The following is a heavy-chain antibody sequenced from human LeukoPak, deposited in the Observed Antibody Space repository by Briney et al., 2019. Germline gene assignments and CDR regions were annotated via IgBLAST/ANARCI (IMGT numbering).Heavy chain of an antibody. J-gene: IGHJ4*02. CDR3: ATGHSYGYDY. V-gene: IGHV3-74*01. CDR1: GLTFSAFW. CDR2: VKGDGRAT. Sequence: AGGSLRLSCAASGLTFSAFWMHWVRQPPGKGLVWVALVKGDGRATIYADSVKGRFTISRDNAKNTLYLQMNSLRADDSGVYYRATGHSYGYDYWGQGVLVTGSS. D-gene: IGHD5-18*01.